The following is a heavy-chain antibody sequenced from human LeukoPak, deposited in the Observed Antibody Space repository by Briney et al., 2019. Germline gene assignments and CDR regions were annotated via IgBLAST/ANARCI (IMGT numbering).Heavy chain of an antibody. J-gene: IGHJ5*02. Sequence: PSETLSLTCAVYGGSFSGYYWSWIRQPPGKGLEWIGEINHSGSTNYNPSLKSRVTISVDTSENQFSLKLSSVTAADTAVYYCARAGGQRYSGSYRWFDPWGQGTLVTVSS. CDR2: INHSGST. CDR3: ARAGGQRYSGSYRWFDP. CDR1: GGSFSGYY. V-gene: IGHV4-34*01. D-gene: IGHD1-26*01.